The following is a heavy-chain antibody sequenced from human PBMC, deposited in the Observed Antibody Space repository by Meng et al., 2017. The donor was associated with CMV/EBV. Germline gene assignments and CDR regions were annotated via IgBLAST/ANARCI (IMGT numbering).Heavy chain of an antibody. CDR2: IYYCGSN. CDR3: ARFHYYKKVFDP. J-gene: IGHJ5*02. V-gene: IGHV4-39*01. D-gene: IGHD3-10*01. Sequence: GVSNGSRSHPWDWIRPPPGKGLAWLGHIYYCGSNYYSPSLEERVPLSIDTSKIRFSLKLSSVPATHTAVYCCARFHYYKKVFDPWGPGSLVTVSS. CDR1: GVSNGSRSHP.